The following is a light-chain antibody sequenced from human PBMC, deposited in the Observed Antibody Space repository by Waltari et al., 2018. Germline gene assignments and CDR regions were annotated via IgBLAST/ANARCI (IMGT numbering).Light chain of an antibody. Sequence: QSVLTQPPSVSAAPGQKVTISCSGSSSNIGNNYVSWYQQLPGTAPKLLIYENKKRPSGIPDRFSGSTSGTSATLGITGLQTGDEADYYCGTWDSSLSAGVFGGGTKLTVL. CDR1: SSNIGNNY. CDR3: GTWDSSLSAGV. V-gene: IGLV1-51*02. J-gene: IGLJ2*01. CDR2: ENK.